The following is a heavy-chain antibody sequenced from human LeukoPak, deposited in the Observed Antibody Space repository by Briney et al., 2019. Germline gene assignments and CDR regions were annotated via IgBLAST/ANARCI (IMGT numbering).Heavy chain of an antibody. D-gene: IGHD6-13*01. V-gene: IGHV4-34*08. CDR3: ATGGFSIAAAGTFRYFDY. CDR2: INHSGST. CDR1: GFTFSSYS. Sequence: PGGSLRLSCAASGFTFSSYSMNWVRQPPGKGLEWIGEINHSGSTNYNPSLKSRVTISVDTSKNQFSLKLSSVTAADTAVYYCATGGFSIAAAGTFRYFDYWGQGTLVTVSS. J-gene: IGHJ4*02.